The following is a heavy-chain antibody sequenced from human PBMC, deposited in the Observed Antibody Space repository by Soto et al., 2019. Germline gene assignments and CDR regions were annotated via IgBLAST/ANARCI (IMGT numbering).Heavy chain of an antibody. V-gene: IGHV3-23*01. CDR3: AKGRGPHFYYGMDV. CDR1: GFLFSSYA. CDR2: ISGTGDRT. Sequence: PGGSLRLSCADSGFLFSSYAMTWVRQAPGKGLEWVSAISGTGDRTFYADSVKGRFTISRDNSKNTLSLQMNSLRVEDRAVYYCAKGRGPHFYYGMDVWGQGTTVTVSS. D-gene: IGHD3-16*01. J-gene: IGHJ6*02.